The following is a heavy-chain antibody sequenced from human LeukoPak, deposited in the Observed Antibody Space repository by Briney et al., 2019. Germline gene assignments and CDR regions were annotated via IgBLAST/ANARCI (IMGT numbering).Heavy chain of an antibody. J-gene: IGHJ3*02. D-gene: IGHD1-14*01. CDR1: GGSISSGSYF. Sequence: SETLSLTCTVSGGSISSGSYFWSWVRQPAGKGLEWIGRFYTTGSTTYNPSLKSRVTMSSDTSKNQFSLKLSSVTAADTGVYYCARVPPTDTGGGALDIWGRGTVVTVSS. V-gene: IGHV4-61*02. CDR2: FYTTGST. CDR3: ARVPPTDTGGGALDI.